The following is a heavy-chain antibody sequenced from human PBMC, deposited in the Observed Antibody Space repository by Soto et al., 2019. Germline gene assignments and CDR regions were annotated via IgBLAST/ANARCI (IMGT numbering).Heavy chain of an antibody. CDR2: ISTYSGDT. D-gene: IGHD5-12*01. V-gene: IGHV1-18*01. CDR1: GYTFFTYD. CDR3: ARHHGPTTSENWFDP. J-gene: IGHJ5*02. Sequence: QVHLVQSGVEVKTPGASVKVSCQASGYTFFTYDISWVRQAPGQGLEWMGWISTYSGDTTYAQKFQGRVTMTTDTSTTTAYLELRSLRSDDTAVYYCARHHGPTTSENWFDPWGQGTVVTVSS.